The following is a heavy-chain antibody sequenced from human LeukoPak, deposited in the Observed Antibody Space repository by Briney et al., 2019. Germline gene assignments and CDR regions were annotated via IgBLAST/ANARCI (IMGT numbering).Heavy chain of an antibody. D-gene: IGHD1-14*01. J-gene: IGHJ3*02. Sequence: SETLSLTCTVSGGSIRSGDYYWSWIRQHPGKGXEWIGNIYHRGDTYYNPSLKSRVIMSEDTSKNQFALKVNSVTAADTAVYYCARITGSFNAFDIWGQGTMVTVSS. CDR2: IYHRGDT. CDR1: GGSIRSGDYY. CDR3: ARITGSFNAFDI. V-gene: IGHV4-31*03.